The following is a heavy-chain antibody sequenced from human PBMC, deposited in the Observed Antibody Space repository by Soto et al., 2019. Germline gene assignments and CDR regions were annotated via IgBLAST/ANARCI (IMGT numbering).Heavy chain of an antibody. D-gene: IGHD7-27*01. CDR1: GDSISTDY. V-gene: IGHV4-59*08. Sequence: QVHLQESGPGLVKPSETLSLTCTVSGDSISTDYWSWIRQSPGKGLEWIGFIYYGGSTNYNPSLKRRVTISVDTPKHQSPLKLSSVTAADTAEYYCAKNWNWGSLVHWGQGTLVTVSS. CDR3: AKNWNWGSLVH. J-gene: IGHJ4*02. CDR2: IYYGGST.